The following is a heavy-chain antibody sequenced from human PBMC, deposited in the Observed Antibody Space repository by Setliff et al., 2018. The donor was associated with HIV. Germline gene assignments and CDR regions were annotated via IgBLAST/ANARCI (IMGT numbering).Heavy chain of an antibody. CDR1: GYTFTDFY. Sequence: ASVKVSCKASGYTFTDFYIHWVRQAPGQGLEWIGRINPKSGVADYLKKYQGRVTMTTVTSTNTAHMELIRLRFDDTDVYYCARAHFLVAMTRNWFDPWGQGTLVTVSS. CDR3: ARAHFLVAMTRNWFDP. D-gene: IGHD5-12*01. V-gene: IGHV1-2*05. CDR2: INPKSGVA. J-gene: IGHJ5*02.